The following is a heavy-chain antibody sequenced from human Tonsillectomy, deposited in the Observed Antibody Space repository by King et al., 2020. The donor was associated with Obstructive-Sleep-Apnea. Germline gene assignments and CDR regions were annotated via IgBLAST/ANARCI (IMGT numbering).Heavy chain of an antibody. CDR2: MDPNSDNT. J-gene: IGHJ4*02. CDR1: GYTFTSYD. CDR3: ARESRSSGWYVY. Sequence: QLVQSGAEVKKPGASVKVSYKASGYTFTSYDINWVRQATGQGLEWMGWMDPNSDNTGYAQKFQGRVTMTRNTPISTAYMELSSLRSEDTAVYYCARESRSSGWYVYWGQGTLVTVSS. D-gene: IGHD6-19*01. V-gene: IGHV1-8*01.